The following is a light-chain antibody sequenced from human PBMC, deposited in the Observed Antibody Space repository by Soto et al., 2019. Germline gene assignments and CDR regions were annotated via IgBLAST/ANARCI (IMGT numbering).Light chain of an antibody. V-gene: IGKV1-39*01. CDR1: QTISTY. CDR2: ATS. J-gene: IGKJ4*02. CDR3: PQSYSTPLT. Sequence: DIQMTQSPSSLSASVGDRVSITCRASQTISTYLNWYQKKAGKAPELLIYATSSLQGGVPSRFSCSGSGTNCTLSISSLQPEDSATYYCPQSYSTPLTFGGGTKVEIK.